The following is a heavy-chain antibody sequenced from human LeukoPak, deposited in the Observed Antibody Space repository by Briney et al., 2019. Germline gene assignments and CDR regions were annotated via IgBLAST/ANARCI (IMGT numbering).Heavy chain of an antibody. D-gene: IGHD3-10*01. CDR3: ARDFGRSGSYYPLDY. CDR2: ISSSSSYI. CDR1: GFTFSSYS. V-gene: IGHV3-21*01. Sequence: GGSLRLSCAASGFTFSSYSMNWVRQAPGKGLGWVSSISSSSSYIYYADSVKGRFTISRDNAKNSLYLQMNSLRAEDTAVYYCARDFGRSGSYYPLDYWGQGTLVTVSS. J-gene: IGHJ4*02.